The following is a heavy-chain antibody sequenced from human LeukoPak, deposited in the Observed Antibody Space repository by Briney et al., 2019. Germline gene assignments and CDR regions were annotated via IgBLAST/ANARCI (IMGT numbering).Heavy chain of an antibody. CDR3: ARVAKYCGGDCAFYGMDV. CDR1: GGTFSSYA. Sequence: SVKVSCKASGGTFSSYAISRVRQAPGQGLEWMGGIIPIFGTANYAQKFQGRVTITADESTSTAYMELSSLRSEDTAVYYCARVAKYCGGDCAFYGMDVWGQGTTVTVSS. CDR2: IIPIFGTA. V-gene: IGHV1-69*13. D-gene: IGHD2-21*02. J-gene: IGHJ6*02.